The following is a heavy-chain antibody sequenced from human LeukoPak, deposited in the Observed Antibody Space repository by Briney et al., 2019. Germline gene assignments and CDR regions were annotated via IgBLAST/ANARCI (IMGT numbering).Heavy chain of an antibody. CDR1: GYTFTGYY. Sequence: ASVKVSCKASGYTFTGYYMHWVRHAPGQGLEWMGWINPNSGGTNYAQKFQGRVTMTRDTSISTAYMELSRLRSDDTAVYYCARVDDYGYYFNYWGQGTLVTVSS. CDR2: INPNSGGT. CDR3: ARVDDYGYYFNY. J-gene: IGHJ4*02. V-gene: IGHV1-2*02. D-gene: IGHD4-17*01.